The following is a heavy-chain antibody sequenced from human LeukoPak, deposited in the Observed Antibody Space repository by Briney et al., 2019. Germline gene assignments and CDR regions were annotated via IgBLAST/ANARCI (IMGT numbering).Heavy chain of an antibody. CDR2: IRYDGTNK. Sequence: PGGSLRLSCAASGYTFTTYGMHWVRQAPGKGLEWVAFIRYDGTNKYYADSVKGRFTISRDNSQNIVDLQMNSLRAEDTAVYYCARAPPRGGYSYGYPYFDYWGQGTLVTVSS. J-gene: IGHJ4*02. V-gene: IGHV3-30*02. D-gene: IGHD5-18*01. CDR1: GYTFTTYG. CDR3: ARAPPRGGYSYGYPYFDY.